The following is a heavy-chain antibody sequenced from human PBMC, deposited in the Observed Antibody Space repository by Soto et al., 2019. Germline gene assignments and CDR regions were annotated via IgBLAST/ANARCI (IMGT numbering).Heavy chain of an antibody. D-gene: IGHD3-16*01. Sequence: QVQLQEAGPGLVKPSETLSLTCTVSGCSISSYYWCWVRQPAGKGLEWIGRFYPTGKINYSPSLKSRLTMSADTSRNQFSLNLTSVTAADTAVYYCARCGLDYGMDVWGQGTTVTVSS. CDR2: FYPTGKI. CDR3: ARCGLDYGMDV. CDR1: GCSISSYY. J-gene: IGHJ6*02. V-gene: IGHV4-4*07.